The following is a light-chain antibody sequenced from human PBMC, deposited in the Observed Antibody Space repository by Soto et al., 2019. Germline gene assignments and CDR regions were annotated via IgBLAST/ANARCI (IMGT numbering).Light chain of an antibody. CDR3: QQRGNWPRT. CDR1: QSVSSY. J-gene: IGKJ2*01. V-gene: IGKV3-11*01. Sequence: EIVLTQSPATLSLSPGERATLSCRASQSVSSYLAWYQQKPGQAPRLLIYDASNRATGIPARFSGRRSGTDFTLTISCLEPEDFAVYYCQQRGNWPRTFGQGTKLDIK. CDR2: DAS.